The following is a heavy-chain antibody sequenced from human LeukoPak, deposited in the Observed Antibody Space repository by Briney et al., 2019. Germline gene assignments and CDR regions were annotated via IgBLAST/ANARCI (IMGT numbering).Heavy chain of an antibody. CDR1: GYSISSGHY. CDR2: IYHSGST. CDR3: ARHPNYYYYYMDV. Sequence: PSETLSLTCTVSGYSISSGHYWGWIRHPPGKGLEWIGNIYHSGSTYHNPSLKSRVTISVDTSKNQFSLKLSSVTAADTAVYYCARHPNYYYYYMDVWGKGTTVTISS. J-gene: IGHJ6*03. V-gene: IGHV4-38-2*02.